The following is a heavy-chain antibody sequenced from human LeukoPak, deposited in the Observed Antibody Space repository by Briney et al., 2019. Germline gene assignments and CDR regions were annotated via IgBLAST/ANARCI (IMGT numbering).Heavy chain of an antibody. CDR2: INPNSGGT. V-gene: IGHV1-2*02. CDR3: ASTSPWYNWNDHPLDV. Sequence: ASVKVSCKASGYTFTGYYMHWVRQAPGQGLEWMGWINPNSGGTNYAQKFQGRVTMTRDTSISTAYMELSRLRSDDTAVYYCASTSPWYNWNDHPLDVWGKGTTVTVSS. J-gene: IGHJ6*04. CDR1: GYTFTGYY. D-gene: IGHD1-1*01.